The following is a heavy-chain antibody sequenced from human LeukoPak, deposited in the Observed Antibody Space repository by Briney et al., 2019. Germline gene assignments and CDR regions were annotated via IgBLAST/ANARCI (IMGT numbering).Heavy chain of an antibody. CDR3: ARDASYYDILTGYSHFDY. CDR1: GYTITSYG. D-gene: IGHD3-9*01. V-gene: IGHV1-18*01. J-gene: IGHJ4*02. Sequence: ASVKVSCKASGYTITSYGISWVRQAPGQGLEWRGWISAYNGNTNYAQKLQGRVTMTTDTSTSTAYMELRSLRSDDTAVYYCARDASYYDILTGYSHFDYWGQGTLVTVSS. CDR2: ISAYNGNT.